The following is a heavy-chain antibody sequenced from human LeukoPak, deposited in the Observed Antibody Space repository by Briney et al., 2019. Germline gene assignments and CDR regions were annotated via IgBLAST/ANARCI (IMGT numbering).Heavy chain of an antibody. CDR3: ASRASSSYGMDV. V-gene: IGHV3-74*01. J-gene: IGHJ6*02. Sequence: PGGSLRLSCAASAFTFSSNWMHWVRQAPGKGLVWVSGSNSDGSRTNYADSVKGRFTISRDNARNTLYLQINSLRVEDTAVYYCASRASSSYGMDVWGQGTTVTVSS. CDR2: SNSDGSRT. CDR1: AFTFSSNW. D-gene: IGHD6-13*01.